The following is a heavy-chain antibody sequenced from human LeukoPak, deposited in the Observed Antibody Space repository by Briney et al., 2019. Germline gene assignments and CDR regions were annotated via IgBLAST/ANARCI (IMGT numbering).Heavy chain of an antibody. CDR2: IYTSGST. D-gene: IGHD5-12*01. CDR1: GGSISGSSYY. CDR3: ARGGYSGYDRYYYYYMDV. V-gene: IGHV4-61*02. J-gene: IGHJ6*03. Sequence: SETLSLTCTVSGGSISGSSYYWSWIWQPAGNGLEWIGRIYTSGSTNYNPSLKSRVTMSVDTSKNQFSLKLSSVTAADTAVYYCARGGYSGYDRYYYYYMDVWGKGTTVTISS.